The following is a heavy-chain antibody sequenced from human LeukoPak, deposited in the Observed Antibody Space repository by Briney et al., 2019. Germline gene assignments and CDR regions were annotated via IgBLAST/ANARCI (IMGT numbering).Heavy chain of an antibody. D-gene: IGHD1-26*01. J-gene: IGHJ6*03. V-gene: IGHV4-39*07. Sequence: SETLSLTCTVSGGSISSSSYYWGWIRQHPGKGLEWIGSIYYSGSTYCNPSFKSRVTISADTSKNQFSLKLSSVTAADTAVYYCARDHPTPTTGYMDVWGTGTTVTVSS. CDR2: IYYSGST. CDR1: GGSISSSSYY. CDR3: ARDHPTPTTGYMDV.